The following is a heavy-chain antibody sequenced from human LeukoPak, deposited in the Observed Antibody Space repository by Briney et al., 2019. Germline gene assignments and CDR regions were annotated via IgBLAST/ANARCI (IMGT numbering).Heavy chain of an antibody. J-gene: IGHJ6*02. CDR1: GFTFSSYA. Sequence: PGRSLRLSCAASGFTFSSYAMHWVRQAPGKGLEWVSVIYSGGSTYYADSVKGRFTISRDNSKNTLYLQMNSLRAEDTAVYYCARGHYDYYYYGMDVWGQGTTVTVSS. D-gene: IGHD3-16*01. CDR3: ARGHYDYYYYGMDV. V-gene: IGHV3-53*01. CDR2: IYSGGST.